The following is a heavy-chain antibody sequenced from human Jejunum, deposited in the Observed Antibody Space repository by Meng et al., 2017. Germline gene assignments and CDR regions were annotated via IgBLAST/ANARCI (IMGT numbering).Heavy chain of an antibody. D-gene: IGHD3-10*01. Sequence: GGSLRLSCAASGFTFDDYGMSWVRQDPGKGLEWVSGINWNGGSTSYADSVKGRFTISRDNAKNSLYLQMNSLGAEDTALYYCARAGPMVRGGTENSYYFDYWGQGTLVTVSS. J-gene: IGHJ4*02. CDR1: GFTFDDYG. CDR2: INWNGGST. V-gene: IGHV3-20*04. CDR3: ARAGPMVRGGTENSYYFDY.